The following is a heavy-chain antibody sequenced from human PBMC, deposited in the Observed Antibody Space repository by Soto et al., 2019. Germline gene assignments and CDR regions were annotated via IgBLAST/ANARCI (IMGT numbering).Heavy chain of an antibody. CDR3: ARAGASYDYSMDV. CDR1: GRSVSGYH. V-gene: IGHV4-34*01. J-gene: IGHJ6*02. Sequence: XETLSLTCAVYGRSVSGYHWSWIRQPPGKGLDWIGEIYHTGNTKYNPSLKSRVVISLDTSKNQLSLKVSAVTAADTAVYYCARAGASYDYSMDVWGQGTTVTVSS. CDR2: IYHTGNT.